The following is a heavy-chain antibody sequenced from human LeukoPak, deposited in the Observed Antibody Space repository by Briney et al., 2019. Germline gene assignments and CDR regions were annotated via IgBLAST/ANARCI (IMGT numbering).Heavy chain of an antibody. Sequence: GASVKVSCKASGYTFTSYYMHWVRQAPGQGLEWMGIINPSGGGTSYAQKFQGRVTMTRDTSTSTVYMELSSLRSEDTAVYYCARTIAVAGTLHDAFDIWGQGTMVTVSS. CDR2: INPSGGGT. V-gene: IGHV1-46*01. J-gene: IGHJ3*02. D-gene: IGHD6-19*01. CDR3: ARTIAVAGTLHDAFDI. CDR1: GYTFTSYY.